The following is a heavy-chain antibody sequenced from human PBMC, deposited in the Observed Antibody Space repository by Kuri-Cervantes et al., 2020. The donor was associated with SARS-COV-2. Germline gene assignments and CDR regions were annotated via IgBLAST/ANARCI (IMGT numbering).Heavy chain of an antibody. CDR2: ISSSSSYT. CDR1: GFTFSDYY. J-gene: IGHJ5*02. D-gene: IGHD2-15*01. V-gene: IGHV3-11*06. Sequence: GGSLRLSCAASGFTFSDYYMSWIRQAPGKGLEWVSYISSSSSYTNYADSVKGRFTISRDNAKNSLYLQMNSLRAEDTAVYYCARSVVAVTGTRRLDWFDPWGQGTLVTVSS. CDR3: ARSVVAVTGTRRLDWFDP.